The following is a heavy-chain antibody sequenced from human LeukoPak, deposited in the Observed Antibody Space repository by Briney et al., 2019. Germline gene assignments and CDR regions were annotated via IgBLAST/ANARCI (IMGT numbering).Heavy chain of an antibody. J-gene: IGHJ5*02. CDR2: IYHSGST. CDR3: ARANDDYYDSSGYRSCDP. V-gene: IGHV4-38-2*02. Sequence: SETLSLTCTVSGYSISSGYYWGWIRQPPGKGLEWIGSIYHSGSTYYNPSLKSRVTISVDTSKNQLSLKLSSVTAADTAVYYCARANDDYYDSSGYRSCDPWGQGTLVTVSS. CDR1: GYSISSGYY. D-gene: IGHD3-22*01.